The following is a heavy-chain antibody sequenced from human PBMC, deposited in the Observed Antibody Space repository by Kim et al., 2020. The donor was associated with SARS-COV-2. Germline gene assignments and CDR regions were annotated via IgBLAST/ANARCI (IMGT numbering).Heavy chain of an antibody. Sequence: SETLSLTCTVSGGSISSGGYYWSWIRQHPGKGLEWIGYIYYSGSTYYNPSLKSRVTISVDTSKNQFSLKLSSVTAADTAVYYCARGSGQWSTNPYEYYFDYWGQGALVTVSS. D-gene: IGHD6-19*01. CDR2: IYYSGST. J-gene: IGHJ4*02. CDR1: GGSISSGGYY. CDR3: ARGSGQWSTNPYEYYFDY. V-gene: IGHV4-31*03.